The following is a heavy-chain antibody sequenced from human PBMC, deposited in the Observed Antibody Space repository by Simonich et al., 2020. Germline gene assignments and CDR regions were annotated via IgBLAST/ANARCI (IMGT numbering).Heavy chain of an antibody. J-gene: IGHJ4*02. D-gene: IGHD6-6*01. CDR1: GGSISSSSYY. CDR2: IYYSWST. V-gene: IGHV4-39*01. CDR3: ARWAYSSSYFDY. Sequence: QLQLQESGPGLVKPSETLSLTCTVSGGSISSSSYYWGWIRQPPGKGLEWSGSIYYSWSTYYNPSLKSRVTIPVDTSKNQFSLKLSSVTAADTAVYYCARWAYSSSYFDYWGQGTLVTVSS.